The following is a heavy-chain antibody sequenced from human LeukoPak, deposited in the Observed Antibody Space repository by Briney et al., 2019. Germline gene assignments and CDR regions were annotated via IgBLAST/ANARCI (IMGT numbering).Heavy chain of an antibody. CDR3: ARRARWEPFDY. Sequence: SETLSLTCAVSGGSISSSNWWSWIRQPPGQGLEWIGEINHSGSTNYNPSLKSRVTISVDTSKNQFSLKLSSVTAADTAVYYCARRARWEPFDYWGQGTLVTVSS. CDR2: INHSGST. CDR1: GGSISSSNW. J-gene: IGHJ4*02. D-gene: IGHD1-26*01. V-gene: IGHV4-4*02.